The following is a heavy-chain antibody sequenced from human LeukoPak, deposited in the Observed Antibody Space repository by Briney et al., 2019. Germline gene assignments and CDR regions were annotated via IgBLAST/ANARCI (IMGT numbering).Heavy chain of an antibody. CDR2: ISGYNANT. CDR1: GHTFTNYG. J-gene: IGHJ4*02. Sequence: ASVKVSCKASGHTFTNYGISWVRQAPGQGLEWMGWISGYNANTNYVQKFQGRVTMTTDTSTHTAYMELRSLRPDDTAVYYCARGSHRLYDYVWGTYESKDYWGQGTLVTVSS. CDR3: ARGSHRLYDYVWGTYESKDY. D-gene: IGHD3-16*01. V-gene: IGHV1-18*01.